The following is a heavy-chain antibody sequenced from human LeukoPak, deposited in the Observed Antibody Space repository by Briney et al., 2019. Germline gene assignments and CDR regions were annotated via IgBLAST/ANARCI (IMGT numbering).Heavy chain of an antibody. CDR3: ASCSSSWSGGYYYYYMDV. Sequence: PSETLSLTCTVSGGSISSSSYYWGWIRQPPGKGLEWIGSIYYSGSTYYNPSLKSRVTISVDTSKNQFSLKLSSVTAADTAVYYCASCSSSWSGGYYYYYMDVWGKGTTVTISS. CDR1: GGSISSSSYY. V-gene: IGHV4-39*01. D-gene: IGHD6-13*01. J-gene: IGHJ6*03. CDR2: IYYSGST.